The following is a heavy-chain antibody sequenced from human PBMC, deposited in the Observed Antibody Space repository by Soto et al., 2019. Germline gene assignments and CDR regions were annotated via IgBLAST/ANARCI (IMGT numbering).Heavy chain of an antibody. J-gene: IGHJ4*02. CDR2: INAGNGNT. CDR3: ASGLAPDYFDY. Sequence: QVQLVQSGAEVKKPGASVKVSCKASGYTFTSYAMHWVRQAPGQRLEWMGWINAGNGNTKYSQKVQGRVTSTRDTSASTAYMELSSLRSEDTAVYYCASGLAPDYFDYWGQGTLVTVSS. D-gene: IGHD6-19*01. CDR1: GYTFTSYA. V-gene: IGHV1-3*01.